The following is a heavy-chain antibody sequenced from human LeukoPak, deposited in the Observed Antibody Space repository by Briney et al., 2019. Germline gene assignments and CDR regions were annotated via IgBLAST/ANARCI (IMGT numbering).Heavy chain of an antibody. V-gene: IGHV1-69*05. J-gene: IGHJ4*02. CDR1: GGTFSSYA. CDR3: ARASYYYDSSGYYSGVDFDY. CDR2: IIPIFGTA. D-gene: IGHD3-22*01. Sequence: ASVKVSCKASGGTFSSYAISWVRQAPGQGLEWMGGIIPIFGTANYAQKFQGRVTITTDESTSTAYMELSSRRSEDTAVYYCARASYYYDSSGYYSGVDFDYWGQGTLVTVSS.